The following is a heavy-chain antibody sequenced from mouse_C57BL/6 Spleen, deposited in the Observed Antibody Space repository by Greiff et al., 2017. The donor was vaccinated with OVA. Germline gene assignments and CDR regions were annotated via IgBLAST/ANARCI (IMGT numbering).Heavy chain of an antibody. Sequence: EVQLQESGPELVKPGASVKIPCKASGYTFTDYNMDWVKQSHGKSLEWIGDINPNNGGTIYNQKFKGKATLTVDKSSSTAYMELRSLTSEDTAVYYCARPAQAGDYAMDYWGQGTSVTVSS. V-gene: IGHV1-18*01. D-gene: IGHD3-2*02. CDR2: INPNNGGT. CDR1: GYTFTDYN. CDR3: ARPAQAGDYAMDY. J-gene: IGHJ4*01.